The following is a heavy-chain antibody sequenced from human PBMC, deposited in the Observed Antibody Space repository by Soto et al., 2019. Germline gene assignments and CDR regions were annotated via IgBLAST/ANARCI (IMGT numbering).Heavy chain of an antibody. D-gene: IGHD3-10*01. V-gene: IGHV4-59*01. CDR3: ATILPGDNWFDP. CDR2: IYYSGST. J-gene: IGHJ5*02. Sequence: SETLSLTCTVSGGSISSYYWSWIRQPPGKGLEWIGYIYYSGSTNYNPSLKSRVTISVDTSKNQFSLKLSSVTAADTAVYYCATILPGDNWFDPWGQGTLVTVSS. CDR1: GGSISSYY.